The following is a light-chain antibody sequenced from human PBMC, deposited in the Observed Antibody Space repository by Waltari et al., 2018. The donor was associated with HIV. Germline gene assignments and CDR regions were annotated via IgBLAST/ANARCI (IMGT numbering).Light chain of an antibody. CDR1: TNDISTYNF. CDR3: SSYTTRASVV. CDR2: EVN. Sequence: QSALTQPASVSGSPGQSITISCTGPTNDISTYNFVSWYQQSPGGAPKLIIFEVNSRPAWISDRFPGSKSGDTASLTISGLQAEDDAVYFCSSYTTRASVVFGGGTKLTVL. J-gene: IGLJ2*01. V-gene: IGLV2-14*01.